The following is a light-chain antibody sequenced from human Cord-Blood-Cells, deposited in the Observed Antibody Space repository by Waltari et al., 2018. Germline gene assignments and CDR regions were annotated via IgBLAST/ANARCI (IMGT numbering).Light chain of an antibody. CDR1: SIDVGCYNR. J-gene: IGLJ3*02. V-gene: IGLV2-23*01. CDR3: CSHAGSSTWV. Sequence: QSALTQPASVSGSPGQSITSSCTGTSIDVGCYNRDSWYQQHPGKAPKLMIYEGSKRPSGVSNRFSGSKSGNPASLTISGLQAEDEADYYCCSHAGSSTWVFGGGTKLTVL. CDR2: EGS.